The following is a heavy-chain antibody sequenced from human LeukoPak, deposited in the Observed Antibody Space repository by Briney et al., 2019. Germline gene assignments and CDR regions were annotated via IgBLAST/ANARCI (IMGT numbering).Heavy chain of an antibody. CDR1: GYTFTSYD. V-gene: IGHV1-8*01. CDR3: ARGTRDCSSSSCYNY. CDR2: MNPNSGNT. J-gene: IGHJ4*02. D-gene: IGHD2-2*02. Sequence: WASVKVSCKASGYTFTSYDINWVRQAAGQGPEWIGWMNPNSGNTGYAQKFQGRVTMTRSTSISTAYLDLSSLRSEDTAVYYCARGTRDCSSSSCYNYWGQGTLVTVSS.